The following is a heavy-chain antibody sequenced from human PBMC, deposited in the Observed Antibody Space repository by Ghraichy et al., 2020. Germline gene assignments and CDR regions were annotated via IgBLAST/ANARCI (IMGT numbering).Heavy chain of an antibody. V-gene: IGHV1-8*01. Sequence: ASVKVSCKASGYTFTSYDINWVRQATGQGLEWMRWMNPNSGNTGYAQKFQGRVTMTRNTSISTAYMELSSLRSEDTAVYYCARVRGYDFWSGYYYYYYYMDVWGKGTTVTVSS. CDR2: MNPNSGNT. CDR3: ARVRGYDFWSGYYYYYYYMDV. D-gene: IGHD3-3*01. CDR1: GYTFTSYD. J-gene: IGHJ6*03.